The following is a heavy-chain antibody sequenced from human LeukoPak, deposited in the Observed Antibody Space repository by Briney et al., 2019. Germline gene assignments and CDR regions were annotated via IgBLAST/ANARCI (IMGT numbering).Heavy chain of an antibody. Sequence: GGSLRLSCAASGFTFSSYDMSWVRQAPGKGLEWVSAISGSGGSTYYADSVKGRFTISRDNSKNTLYLQMNSLRAEGTAVYYCAKDLRFTMVRGVITPFDYWGQGTLVTVSS. CDR1: GFTFSSYD. CDR3: AKDLRFTMVRGVITPFDY. D-gene: IGHD3-10*01. CDR2: ISGSGGST. V-gene: IGHV3-23*01. J-gene: IGHJ4*02.